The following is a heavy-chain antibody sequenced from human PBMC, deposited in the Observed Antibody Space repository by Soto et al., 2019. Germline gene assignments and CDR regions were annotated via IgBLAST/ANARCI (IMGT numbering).Heavy chain of an antibody. D-gene: IGHD3-22*01. Sequence: QVQLVQSGAEMKKPGSSMKVSCKASGGTFNSYDINWVRQAPGQGLEWMGGIIPIVETPKYAQKFQGRVTITADESTNTVYMELSSLRSEDTAMYYCARLSRPNYYDTSGFFKDNWFDPWGQGTLVTVSS. CDR2: IIPIVETP. J-gene: IGHJ5*02. CDR3: ARLSRPNYYDTSGFFKDNWFDP. V-gene: IGHV1-69*01. CDR1: GGTFNSYD.